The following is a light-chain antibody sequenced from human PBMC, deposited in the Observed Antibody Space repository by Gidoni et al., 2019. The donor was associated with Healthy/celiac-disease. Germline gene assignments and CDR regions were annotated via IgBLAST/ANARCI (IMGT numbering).Light chain of an antibody. J-gene: IGKJ1*01. CDR3: QQSYSTPRT. CDR2: AAS. V-gene: IGKV1-39*01. CDR1: HSSSSY. Sequence: DIQMTPSPSSLSASVGDRVTITCRASHSSSSYLHWYQQTPGEAPKLLIDAASSLQSGVPSRFSGSGSGTDITLTISILQPEDFATYYRQQSYSTPRTFGQGTKVEIK.